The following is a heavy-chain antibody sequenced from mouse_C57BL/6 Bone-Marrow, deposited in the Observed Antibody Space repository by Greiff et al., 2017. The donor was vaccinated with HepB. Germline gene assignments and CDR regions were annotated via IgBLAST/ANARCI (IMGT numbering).Heavy chain of an antibody. CDR1: GFTFSDYG. J-gene: IGHJ3*01. CDR3: ARGATVVATDDWFAY. V-gene: IGHV5-17*01. Sequence: DVQLVESGGGLVKPGGSLKLSCAASGFTFSDYGMHWVRQAPEKGLEWVAYISSGSGTIYYADTVKGRFTISRDNAKNTLFLQMTSLRSADTAMYYCARGATVVATDDWFAYWGQGTLLTVSS. D-gene: IGHD1-1*01. CDR2: ISSGSGTI.